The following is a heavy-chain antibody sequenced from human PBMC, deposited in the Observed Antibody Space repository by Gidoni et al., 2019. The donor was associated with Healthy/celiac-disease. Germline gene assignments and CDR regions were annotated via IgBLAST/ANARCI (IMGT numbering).Heavy chain of an antibody. Sequence: EVQLVESGGGLVKPGGSLRLSCAASGFTFSNAWMNWVRQAPGKGLEWVGRIKSKTDGGTTDYAAPVKGRFTISRDDSKNTLYPQMNSLKTEDTAVYYCTTFIYDSSGEYYWGQGTLVTVSS. V-gene: IGHV3-15*07. J-gene: IGHJ4*02. CDR3: TTFIYDSSGEYY. CDR1: GFTFSNAW. CDR2: IKSKTDGGTT. D-gene: IGHD3-22*01.